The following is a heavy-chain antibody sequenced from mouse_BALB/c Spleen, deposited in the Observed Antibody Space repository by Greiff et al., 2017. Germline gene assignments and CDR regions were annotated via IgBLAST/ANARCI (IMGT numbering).Heavy chain of an antibody. V-gene: IGHV5-12-2*01. CDR2: ISNGGGST. D-gene: IGHD6-5*01. CDR1: GFTFSSYT. CDR3: ARHEGYAYYAMDY. J-gene: IGHJ4*01. Sequence: EVKLVESGGGLVQPGGSLKLSCAASGFTFSSYTMSWVRQTPEKRLEWVAYISNGGGSTYYPDTVKGRFTISRDNAKNTLYLQMSSLKSEDTAMYYCARHEGYAYYAMDYWGQGTSVTVSS.